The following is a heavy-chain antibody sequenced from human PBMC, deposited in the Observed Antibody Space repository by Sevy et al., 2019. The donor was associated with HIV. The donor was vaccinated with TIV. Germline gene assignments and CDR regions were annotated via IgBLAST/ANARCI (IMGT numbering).Heavy chain of an antibody. J-gene: IGHJ1*01. V-gene: IGHV3-11*04. CDR2: ISSSGSTI. Sequence: GGSLRLSCAASGFTFSDYYMSWIRQAPGKGLEWVSYISSSGSTIYYADSVKGRFTISRDNSKNTLYLQMNSLRAEDTAVYYCARDSPLYSSSSLSRGYFQHWGQGTLVTVSS. CDR1: GFTFSDYY. CDR3: ARDSPLYSSSSLSRGYFQH. D-gene: IGHD6-6*01.